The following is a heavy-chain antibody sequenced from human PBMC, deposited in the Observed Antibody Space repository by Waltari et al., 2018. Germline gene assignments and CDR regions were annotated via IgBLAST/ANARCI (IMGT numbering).Heavy chain of an antibody. V-gene: IGHV3-30*04. CDR1: GFTFSSYA. D-gene: IGHD1-26*01. CDR2: ISYEGSKK. J-gene: IGHJ3*02. CDR3: ARGRVGATPDAFDI. Sequence: QVQLVESGGGVVQPGRSLRLSCAASGFTFSSYAMHWVRQAPGKGLGWVAVISYEGSKKCYADSVEGRFTISRDNSKNTLYLQMNSLRAEDTAVYYCARGRVGATPDAFDIWGQGTMVTVSS.